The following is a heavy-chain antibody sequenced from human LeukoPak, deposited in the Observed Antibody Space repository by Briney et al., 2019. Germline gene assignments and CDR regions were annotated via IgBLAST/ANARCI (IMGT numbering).Heavy chain of an antibody. CDR2: ISGSGGST. J-gene: IGHJ3*02. V-gene: IGHV3-23*01. CDR1: GFTFSSYA. CDR3: AKDGLPGWSTANAFGI. D-gene: IGHD5-18*01. Sequence: QPGGSLRLSCAASGFTFSSYAMSWVRQAPGKGLEWVSAISGSGGSTYYADSVKGRFTISRDNSKNTLYLQMNSLRAEDTAVYYCAKDGLPGWSTANAFGIWGQGTMVTVSS.